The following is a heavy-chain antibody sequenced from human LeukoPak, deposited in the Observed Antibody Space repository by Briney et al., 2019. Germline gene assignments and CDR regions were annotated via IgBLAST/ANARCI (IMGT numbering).Heavy chain of an antibody. CDR3: AREGNWIEFDY. CDR2: INHSGST. CDR1: GASISGSGYY. J-gene: IGHJ4*02. V-gene: IGHV4-39*07. D-gene: IGHD1-20*01. Sequence: SETLSLTCAVSGASISGSGYYLGWIRQPPGKGLEWIGEINHSGSTNYNPSLKSRVTISVDTSKNQFSLKLSSVTAADTAVYYCAREGNWIEFDYWGQGTLVTVSS.